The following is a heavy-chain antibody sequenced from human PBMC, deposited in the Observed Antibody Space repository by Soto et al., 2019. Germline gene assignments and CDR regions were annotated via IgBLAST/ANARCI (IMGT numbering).Heavy chain of an antibody. V-gene: IGHV1-69*02. Sequence: SVTVSCKASVCTFSRYTISWVRQAPGQGLEWMGRIIPILGIANYAQKYQGRVTITADKSTSTAYMELRSLRSEDTAVYYCARGEDYGDYFGDWGQGTLVTVSS. D-gene: IGHD4-17*01. CDR2: IIPILGIA. CDR3: ARGEDYGDYFGD. CDR1: VCTFSRYT. J-gene: IGHJ4*02.